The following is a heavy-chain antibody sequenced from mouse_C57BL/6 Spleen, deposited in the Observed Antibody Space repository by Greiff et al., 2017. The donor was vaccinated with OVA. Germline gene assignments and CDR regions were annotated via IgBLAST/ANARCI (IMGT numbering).Heavy chain of an antibody. D-gene: IGHD5-1*01. CDR3: TSTYGFAY. J-gene: IGHJ3*01. CDR1: GYTFTDYE. V-gene: IGHV1-15*01. CDR2: IDPETGGT. Sequence: QVQLQQSGAELVRPGASVTLSCKASGYTFTDYEMHWVKQTPVHGLEWIGAIDPETGGTAYNEKFKGKAILTADKSSSTAYMELRSLTSEDSAASYCTSTYGFAYWGQGTLVTVSA.